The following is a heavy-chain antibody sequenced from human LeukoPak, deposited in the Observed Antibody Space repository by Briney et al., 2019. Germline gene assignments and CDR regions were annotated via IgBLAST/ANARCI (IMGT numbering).Heavy chain of an antibody. CDR1: GFTFSSYR. J-gene: IGHJ6*02. V-gene: IGHV3-21*01. CDR3: ARALWSGPVYYGMDV. D-gene: IGHD3-10*01. Sequence: GGSLRLSCAVSGFTFSSYRMSWVRQAPGKGLEWVSSISTSSSSKYYADSVKGRFTVSRDNAKNSLDLQMNSLRAEDTAVYYCARALWSGPVYYGMDVWGQGTTVTVSS. CDR2: ISTSSSSK.